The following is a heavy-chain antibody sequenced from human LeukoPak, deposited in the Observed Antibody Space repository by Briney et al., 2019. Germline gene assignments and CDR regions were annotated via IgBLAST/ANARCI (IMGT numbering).Heavy chain of an antibody. CDR2: ISGTSDTT. CDR1: GFIFKNYA. V-gene: IGHV3-23*01. CDR3: AKADATIGGAFDI. Sequence: GRSLRLSCAASGFIFKNYAMSWVRQAPGKGLEWVSIISGTSDTTRYGDSVRGRFTTSRDNPRNTRYLQMNSLRVDDTAVYYCAKADATIGGAFDIWGQGTMVTVSS. D-gene: IGHD3-3*01. J-gene: IGHJ3*02.